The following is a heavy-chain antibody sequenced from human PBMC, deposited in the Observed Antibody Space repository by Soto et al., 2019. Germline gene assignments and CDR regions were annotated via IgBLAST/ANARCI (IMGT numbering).Heavy chain of an antibody. CDR3: VKDLAASGWFDP. Sequence: DVQLLESGGGLAQPGESLTLSCAASGFMFSGYAMSWVRQAPGQGLEWVSAVSNSGTSTSYADSVKGRFTISRDNSKNTLYLQMSSLGAEDTALYYCVKDLAASGWFDPWGQGTLVIVSS. CDR1: GFMFSGYA. J-gene: IGHJ5*02. V-gene: IGHV3-23*01. D-gene: IGHD2-15*01. CDR2: VSNSGTST.